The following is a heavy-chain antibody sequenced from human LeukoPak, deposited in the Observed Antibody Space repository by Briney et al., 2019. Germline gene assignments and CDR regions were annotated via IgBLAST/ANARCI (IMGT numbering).Heavy chain of an antibody. CDR2: IYYSGST. J-gene: IGHJ4*02. CDR1: GGSISSGDYY. Sequence: PSETLSLTCTVSGGSISSGDYYWSWIRQPPGKGLEWIGYIYYSGSTYYNPSLKSRVTISVDTSKNQFSLKLSYVTAADTAVYYCARVPTTYCTNGVCYYFDYWGQGTLVTVSS. V-gene: IGHV4-30-4*08. D-gene: IGHD2-8*01. CDR3: ARVPTTYCTNGVCYYFDY.